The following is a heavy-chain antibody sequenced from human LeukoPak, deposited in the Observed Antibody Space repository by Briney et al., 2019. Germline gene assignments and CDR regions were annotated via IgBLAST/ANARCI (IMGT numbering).Heavy chain of an antibody. CDR2: INDRGHT. CDR1: GGSFSGYH. D-gene: IGHD4-23*01. J-gene: IGHJ4*02. CDR3: ARDPTTVVTTSYYCDF. Sequence: PSETLSLTCAVHGGSFSGYHWNWIRQSPGKGLEWIGEINDRGHTNYNPSLESRVTISVDTSKKQFSLKLNSVTAADTAVYYCARDPTTVVTTSYYCDFGGQGTLVTVSS. V-gene: IGHV4-34*01.